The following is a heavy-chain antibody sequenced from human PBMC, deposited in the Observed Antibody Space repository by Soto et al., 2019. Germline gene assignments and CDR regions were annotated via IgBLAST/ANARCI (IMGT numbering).Heavy chain of an antibody. CDR3: ARDSGAKLSSS. V-gene: IGHV1-69*13. D-gene: IGHD6-13*01. Sequence: SVKVSCKASGGTFSSYRINWVRQAPGQGLEWVGGIVPIYRTADYAQKLQGRVTITADESARTAYMELRSLKSQDTAVYYCARDSGAKLSSSWGQGTLVTVSS. J-gene: IGHJ4*02. CDR1: GGTFSSYR. CDR2: IVPIYRTA.